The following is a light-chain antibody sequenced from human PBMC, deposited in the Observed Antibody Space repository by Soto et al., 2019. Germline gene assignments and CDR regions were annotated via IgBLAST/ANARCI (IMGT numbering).Light chain of an antibody. CDR3: QQYNSWPWT. J-gene: IGKJ1*01. V-gene: IGKV3-15*01. CDR1: QSVSNN. Sequence: DIVLTQSPAALPLSPGERATLSSRASQSVSNNLAWYQKKPGQPPRLLIYGASTEATNIPTRFSGTGSGTDFTLTISSLRSEDFAVYYCQQYNSWPWTFGQGTKVEIK. CDR2: GAS.